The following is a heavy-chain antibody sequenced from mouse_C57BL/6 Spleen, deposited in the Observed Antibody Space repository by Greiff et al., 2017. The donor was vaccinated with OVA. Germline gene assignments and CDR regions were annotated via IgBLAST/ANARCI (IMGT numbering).Heavy chain of an antibody. J-gene: IGHJ4*01. V-gene: IGHV1-82*01. Sequence: VQLQQSGPELVKPGASVKISCKASGYAFSSSWMNWVKQRPGKGLEWIGRIYPGDGDTNYNGKFKGKATLTADKSSSTAYMQLSSLTSEDSAVYFCARGGITTVVAPYYYAMDYWGQGTSVTVSS. D-gene: IGHD1-1*01. CDR2: IYPGDGDT. CDR1: GYAFSSSW. CDR3: ARGGITTVVAPYYYAMDY.